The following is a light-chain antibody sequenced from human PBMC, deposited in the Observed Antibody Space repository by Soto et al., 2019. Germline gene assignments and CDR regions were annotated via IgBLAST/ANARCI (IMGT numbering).Light chain of an antibody. V-gene: IGLV2-14*01. CDR3: TSFTSSSTQV. Sequence: QSALTQPASVSGSPGQSSTISCTGTSGDVDAFDYVSWYQQHPGKAPKLMIFEVSDRPSGVSDRFSGSKSGSTASLTISGLQAEDEADYFCTSFTSSSTQVFGTGTKVTVL. CDR2: EVS. J-gene: IGLJ1*01. CDR1: SGDVDAFDY.